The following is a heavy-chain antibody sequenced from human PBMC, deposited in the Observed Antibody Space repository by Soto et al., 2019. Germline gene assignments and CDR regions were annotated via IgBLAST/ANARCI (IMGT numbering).Heavy chain of an antibody. CDR3: VVVPDAPYDAFDI. Sequence: ASVKVSCKASGYTFTSYAMHWVRQAPGQRLEWMGWINAGNGNTKYSQKFQGRVTITRDTSASTAYMELSSLRSEDTAVYYCVVVPDAPYDAFDIWGQGTMVIVSS. J-gene: IGHJ3*02. CDR1: GYTFTSYA. D-gene: IGHD2-2*01. V-gene: IGHV1-3*01. CDR2: INAGNGNT.